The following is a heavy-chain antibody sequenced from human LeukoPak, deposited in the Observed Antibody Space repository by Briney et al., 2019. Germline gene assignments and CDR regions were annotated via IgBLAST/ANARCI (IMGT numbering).Heavy chain of an antibody. J-gene: IGHJ6*02. CDR2: ISSSSSYI. D-gene: IGHD5-12*01. CDR1: GFTFSSYS. CDR3: ASVGARSHSGYDFGDYYYGMDV. V-gene: IGHV3-21*01. Sequence: PGGSLRLSCAASGFTFSSYSMNWVRQAPGKGLEWVSSISSSSSYIYYADSVKGRFTISRDNAKNSLYLQMNSLRAEDTAVYYCASVGARSHSGYDFGDYYYGMDVWGQGTTVTVSS.